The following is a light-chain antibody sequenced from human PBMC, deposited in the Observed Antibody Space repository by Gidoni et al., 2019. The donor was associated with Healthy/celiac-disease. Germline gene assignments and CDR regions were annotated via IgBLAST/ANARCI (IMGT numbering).Light chain of an antibody. CDR2: DDS. CDR1: NIGSKS. Sequence: SYVLTQPPSVSVAPGQTARITCWGNNIGSKSVHWYQQKQGQDPVLVVYDDSDRPSGIPERFSGSNSGNTATLTISRVEDGDEADYYCQVWDSSSDHVVFGGGTKLTVL. V-gene: IGLV3-21*02. J-gene: IGLJ2*01. CDR3: QVWDSSSDHVV.